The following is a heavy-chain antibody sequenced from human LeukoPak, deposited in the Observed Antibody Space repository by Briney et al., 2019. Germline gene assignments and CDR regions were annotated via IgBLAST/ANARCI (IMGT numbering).Heavy chain of an antibody. CDR1: GFTFSSHG. J-gene: IGHJ4*02. Sequence: GGSVRLSCAASGFTFSSHGMSWVRQAPGKGPEWVSGISDSDSSTYYADSVKGRFTISRDNSKNTLYLQMNNLRAADTAVYFCARVLRGFTYGKFDYWGPGTLVTVSS. D-gene: IGHD5-18*01. CDR3: ARVLRGFTYGKFDY. V-gene: IGHV3-23*01. CDR2: ISDSDSST.